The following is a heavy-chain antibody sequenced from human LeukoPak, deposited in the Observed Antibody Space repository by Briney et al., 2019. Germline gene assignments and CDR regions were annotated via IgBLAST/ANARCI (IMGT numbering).Heavy chain of an antibody. CDR2: ISYSGTT. CDR3: ARGTPGYDY. D-gene: IGHD4-23*01. Sequence: SETLSLTCTVSSASITSSPYFWGWIRQSPGKGLEWIGSISYSGTTYYNPSLKSRVTISVDTSDNQFSLKLTSVTVADTAVYYCARGTPGYDYWGQGTLVTVSS. V-gene: IGHV4-39*07. J-gene: IGHJ4*02. CDR1: SASITSSPYF.